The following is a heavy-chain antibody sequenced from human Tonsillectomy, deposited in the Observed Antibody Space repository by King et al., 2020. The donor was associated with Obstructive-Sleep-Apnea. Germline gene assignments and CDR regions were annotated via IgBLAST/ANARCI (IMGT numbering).Heavy chain of an antibody. CDR2: ITAYNGNT. CDR1: GYTFTSYG. CDR3: ARDRDYYASGSYADY. V-gene: IGHV1-18*01. J-gene: IGHJ4*02. Sequence: QLVQSGAEVKKPGASVKVSCKASGYTFTSYGISWVRQAPGQGLEWMGWITAYNGNTNYAQKLQGRVTMTTDTSTTTAYMELRRLRSDDTAVYYCARDRDYYASGSYADYWGQGTLVTVSS. D-gene: IGHD3-10*01.